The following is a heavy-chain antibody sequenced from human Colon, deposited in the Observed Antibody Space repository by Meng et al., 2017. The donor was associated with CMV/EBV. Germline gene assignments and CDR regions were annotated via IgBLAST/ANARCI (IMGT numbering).Heavy chain of an antibody. J-gene: IGHJ4*02. D-gene: IGHD6-13*01. Sequence: QVHMVQSWTEVHKPAASVQCPCTTSGYTFTANHLHWVRQAPGQGLELMGWIYPQDGGTYFAQKFQDRVTLTRDTSITTAYIELSGLTSDDTAIYYCVRESWYFDFWGEGTLVTVSS. CDR1: GYTFTANH. CDR2: IYPQDGGT. V-gene: IGHV1-2*02. CDR3: VRESWYFDF.